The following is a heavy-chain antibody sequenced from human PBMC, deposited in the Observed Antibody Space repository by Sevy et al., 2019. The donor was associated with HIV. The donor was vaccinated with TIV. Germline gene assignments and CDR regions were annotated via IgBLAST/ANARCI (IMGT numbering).Heavy chain of an antibody. Sequence: GGSLRLSCAASGFTFSSYSMSWVRQAPGKGLEWVANIKQDGSEKYYVDSVKGRFTISRDNAKNSLYLQMNSLRAEDTAVYYCAREKIFGVVIMGGGMDVWGQGTTVTVSS. V-gene: IGHV3-7*01. D-gene: IGHD3-3*01. J-gene: IGHJ6*02. CDR3: AREKIFGVVIMGGGMDV. CDR2: IKQDGSEK. CDR1: GFTFSSYS.